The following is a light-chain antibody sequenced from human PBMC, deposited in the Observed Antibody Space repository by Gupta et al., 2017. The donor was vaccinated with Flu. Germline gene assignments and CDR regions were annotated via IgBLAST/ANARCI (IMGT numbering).Light chain of an antibody. CDR2: GAS. J-gene: IGKJ1*01. Sequence: EIVLTQPPATLSVSPGERATLSCRASQSVSSNLAWYQQNPGQAPRLLIDGASTRATGIPARFSGSGSGTEFTLTISSLQSEDFAVYYCQHYNNWPPWTFGQGTKVEIK. V-gene: IGKV3-15*01. CDR3: QHYNNWPPWT. CDR1: QSVSSN.